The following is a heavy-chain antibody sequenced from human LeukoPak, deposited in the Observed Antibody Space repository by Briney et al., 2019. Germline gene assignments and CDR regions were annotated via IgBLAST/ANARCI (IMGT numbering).Heavy chain of an antibody. V-gene: IGHV7-4-1*02. J-gene: IGHJ4*02. Sequence: ASVKVSCKASGYTFTSYAMNWVRQAPGQGLEWMGWINTNTGNPTYAQGFTGRFVFSLDTSVSTAYLQISSLKAEDTAVYYCARYYDSSGYYLDPAELDYWGQGTLVTVSS. D-gene: IGHD3-22*01. CDR1: GYTFTSYA. CDR2: INTNTGNP. CDR3: ARYYDSSGYYLDPAELDY.